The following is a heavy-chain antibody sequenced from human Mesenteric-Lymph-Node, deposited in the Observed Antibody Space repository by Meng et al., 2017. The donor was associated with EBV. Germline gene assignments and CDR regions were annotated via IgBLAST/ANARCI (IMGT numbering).Heavy chain of an antibody. CDR1: GGVFSGYH. CDR2: ISQSGDT. Sequence: VQLQPWRSGLFEPSETLSLTCEASGGVFSGYHWSWIRQPPGKGLEYIGEISQSGDTTYNPSLKSRVTISVDRSRNQFSLKMASVTAADTAVYYCARGAIFGIVITYFDYWSQGTLVTVSS. V-gene: IGHV4-34*01. CDR3: ARGAIFGIVITYFDY. J-gene: IGHJ4*02. D-gene: IGHD3-3*02.